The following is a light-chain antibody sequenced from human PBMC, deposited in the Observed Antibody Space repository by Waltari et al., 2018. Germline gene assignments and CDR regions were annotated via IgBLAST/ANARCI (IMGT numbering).Light chain of an antibody. J-gene: IGKJ5*01. V-gene: IGKV3-11*01. CDR3: QQRSNWPIT. CDR1: QGVSSY. Sequence: EIVLTQSPATLSLSPGERATLSCRASQGVSSYLAWYQQKPGQAPRLLLCDASNRATGIPARFSGSGSGTDFTLTISSLEPEDFAVYYCQQRSNWPITFGQGTRLEIK. CDR2: DAS.